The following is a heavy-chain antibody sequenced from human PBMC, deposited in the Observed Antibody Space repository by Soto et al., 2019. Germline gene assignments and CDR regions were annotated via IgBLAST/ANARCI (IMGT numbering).Heavy chain of an antibody. D-gene: IGHD5-12*01. CDR3: ARKYSAYLYFDW. J-gene: IGHJ4*02. CDR1: GFTFSSYG. CDR2: IWYDGSNK. Sequence: QVQLVESGGGVVQPGRSLRLSCTASGFTFSSYGMHWDRQAPGKGLEWVAVIWYDGSNKYYADSVKGRFTISRDNSKNTLYLETNSLRAEDTAMYYCARKYSAYLYFDWWGQGTLVTVSS. V-gene: IGHV3-33*01.